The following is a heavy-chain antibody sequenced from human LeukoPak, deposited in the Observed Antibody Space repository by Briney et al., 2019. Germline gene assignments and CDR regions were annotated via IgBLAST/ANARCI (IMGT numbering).Heavy chain of an antibody. J-gene: IGHJ4*02. CDR3: AKLRSEGRDPTHVFDY. D-gene: IGHD4-17*01. CDR2: ISGPGGAT. V-gene: IGHV3-23*01. CDR1: GFTFSNYD. Sequence: GGSLRLSCAASGFTFSNYDMAWVRQAPGKGLEWVSVISGPGGATYYADSVEGRFTISRDNSKNTLYLQMNSLRAEDTAVYYCAKLRSEGRDPTHVFDYWGQGTLVTVSS.